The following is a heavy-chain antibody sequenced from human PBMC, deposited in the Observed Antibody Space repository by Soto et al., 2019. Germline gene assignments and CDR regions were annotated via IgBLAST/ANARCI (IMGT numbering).Heavy chain of an antibody. D-gene: IGHD6-19*01. CDR2: IYYSGST. CDR3: ARRYSSGFDY. J-gene: IGHJ4*02. Sequence: QVQLQESGPGLVKPSQTLSLTCTVSGGSISSGGYYWSWIRQHPGKGLEWIGYIYYSGSTYYNPSLXSXVXLXXDTSKNQCSLKLSSVTAADTAVYYCARRYSSGFDYWGQGTLVTVSS. CDR1: GGSISSGGYY. V-gene: IGHV4-31*03.